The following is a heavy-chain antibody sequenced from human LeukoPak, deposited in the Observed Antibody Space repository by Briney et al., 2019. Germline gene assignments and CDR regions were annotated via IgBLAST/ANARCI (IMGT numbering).Heavy chain of an antibody. J-gene: IGHJ4*02. CDR2: INPHSGGA. CDR3: ARDGARSDFDY. V-gene: IGHV1-2*02. D-gene: IGHD3-3*01. Sequence: ASVKVSCKASGYTFTAYYINWVRQAPGQGLEWMGWINPHSGGAVYAQGFQGRVTMTRDTSTSTVYMELSSLRSEDTAVYYCARDGARSDFDYWGQGTLVTVSS. CDR1: GYTFTAYY.